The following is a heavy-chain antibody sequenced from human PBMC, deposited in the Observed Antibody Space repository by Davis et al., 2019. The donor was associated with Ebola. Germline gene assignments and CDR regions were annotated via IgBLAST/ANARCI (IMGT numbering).Heavy chain of an antibody. CDR1: GFTFNSFG. CDR3: ARSGLSFGVVKYHYGMDA. D-gene: IGHD3-3*01. CDR2: ISFDGSQK. V-gene: IGHV3-30*03. Sequence: GGSLRLSCVASGFTFNSFGMHWVRQAPGKGLEWVAVISFDGSQKYFADSVKGRLTISRDNSKKTMYLQMNSLRGEDTAVYYCARSGLSFGVVKYHYGMDAWGKGTTVTVSS. J-gene: IGHJ6*04.